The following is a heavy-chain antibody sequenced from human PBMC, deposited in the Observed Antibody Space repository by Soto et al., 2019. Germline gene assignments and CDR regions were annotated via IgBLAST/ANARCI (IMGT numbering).Heavy chain of an antibody. J-gene: IGHJ4*02. V-gene: IGHV1-69*06. CDR1: GGSFSSYS. D-gene: IGHD1-26*01. Sequence: QVQLVQSGADVKKPGSSVKVSCKALGGSFSSYSISWVRQAPGQGLEWMGGIIPISDTTKFSQNFQGRVTITADKSTRTTYMELSSLRSEDTAVYYCATIVGGFINYWGQGTLVTVSS. CDR3: ATIVGGFINY. CDR2: IIPISDTT.